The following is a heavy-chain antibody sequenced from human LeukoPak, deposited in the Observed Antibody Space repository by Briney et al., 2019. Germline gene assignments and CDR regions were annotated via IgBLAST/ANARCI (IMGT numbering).Heavy chain of an antibody. J-gene: IGHJ4*02. D-gene: IGHD1-26*01. CDR2: IIPIFGTA. CDR1: GGTFSSYA. Sequence: SVKVSCKASGGTFSSYAISWVRQAPGQGLEWMGGIIPIFGTANYAQKFQGRVTITTDESTSTAYMGLSRLRSEDTAVYYCARGNGELFDYWGQGTLVTVSS. CDR3: ARGNGELFDY. V-gene: IGHV1-69*05.